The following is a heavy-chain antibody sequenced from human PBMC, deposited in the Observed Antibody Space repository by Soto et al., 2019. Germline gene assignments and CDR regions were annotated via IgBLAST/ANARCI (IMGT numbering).Heavy chain of an antibody. CDR1: GFTFSSYW. J-gene: IGHJ6*02. Sequence: GGSLRLSCAASGFTFSSYWMSWVRLAPGKGLEWVANIKQDGSEKYYVDSVKGRFTISRDNAKNSLYLQMNSLRAEDTAVYYCATVPYGDYYYYGMDVWGQGTTVTVSS. V-gene: IGHV3-7*03. D-gene: IGHD4-17*01. CDR2: IKQDGSEK. CDR3: ATVPYGDYYYYGMDV.